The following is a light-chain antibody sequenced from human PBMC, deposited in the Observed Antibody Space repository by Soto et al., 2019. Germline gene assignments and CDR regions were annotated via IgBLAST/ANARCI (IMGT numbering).Light chain of an antibody. V-gene: IGLV1-47*01. CDR2: RNN. CDR3: AAWDDTLDAQV. J-gene: IGLJ3*02. Sequence: QSVLTQSPPASGTPGQRVTISCSGSRSNIGRNFAYWYQHVPGTAPRLLIQRNNERPSGVPDRFSGSKSGTSVSLAISGLRSDDEATYYCAAWDDTLDAQVFGGGTQLTVL. CDR1: RSNIGRNF.